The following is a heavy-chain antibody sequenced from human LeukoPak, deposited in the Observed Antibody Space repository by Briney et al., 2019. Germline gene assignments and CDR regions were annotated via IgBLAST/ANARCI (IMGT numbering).Heavy chain of an antibody. J-gene: IGHJ6*03. V-gene: IGHV4-39*01. D-gene: IGHD2-2*01. CDR1: GGSISSSSYY. Sequence: SEPLSLTCSVSGGSISSSSYYWGWIRQPPGKGLEWIGSIFYSGSTYYNPSLMSRVTISVDTSKNQFSLKLSSVTAADTAVYYCARVGLVPGYCSSASCSNLFYYYYYMDVWGKGTTVTVSS. CDR3: ARVGLVPGYCSSASCSNLFYYYYYMDV. CDR2: IFYSGST.